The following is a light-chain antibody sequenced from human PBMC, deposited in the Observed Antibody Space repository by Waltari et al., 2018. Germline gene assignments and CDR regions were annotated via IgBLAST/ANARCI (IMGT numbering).Light chain of an antibody. V-gene: IGLV3-10*01. CDR2: EDS. CDR1: ALPTKY. Sequence: SYELTQPPSVSVSPGQTARITCSGDALPTKYAYWYQQKSGQAPVLVIYEDSKRPSGIPERVSGSSSGTTATLTISGAQVEDEADYYCYSTDSSGHDRVFGGGTKLTVL. CDR3: YSTDSSGHDRV. J-gene: IGLJ3*02.